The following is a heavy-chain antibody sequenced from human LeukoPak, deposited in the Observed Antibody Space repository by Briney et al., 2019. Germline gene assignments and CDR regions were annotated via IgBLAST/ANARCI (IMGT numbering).Heavy chain of an antibody. CDR3: ARGAGGSYCFDY. D-gene: IGHD1-26*01. J-gene: IGHJ4*02. Sequence: ASVKVSCKVSGSTLTELSMHWVRQAPGEGLEWMGGFDPEDGEPIYAQKFQGRVTMTRDTSISTAYMELSRLKSDDTAVYYCARGAGGSYCFDYWGQGTLVTVSS. CDR2: FDPEDGEP. CDR1: GSTLTELS. V-gene: IGHV1-24*01.